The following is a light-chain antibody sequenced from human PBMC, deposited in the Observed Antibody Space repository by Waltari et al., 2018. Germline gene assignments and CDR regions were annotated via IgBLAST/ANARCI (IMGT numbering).Light chain of an antibody. Sequence: QSALTQPRSVSGSPGQSVTISCAGTGSDVGDFNSVSWYQPHPGKAPKLVIFDVYNRRSWVADRFSGPKSGTSASLTVSGLQAEDEADYYCCSYAGIWVFGGGTKLTVL. CDR2: DVY. J-gene: IGLJ3*02. V-gene: IGLV2-11*01. CDR3: CSYAGIWV. CDR1: GSDVGDFNS.